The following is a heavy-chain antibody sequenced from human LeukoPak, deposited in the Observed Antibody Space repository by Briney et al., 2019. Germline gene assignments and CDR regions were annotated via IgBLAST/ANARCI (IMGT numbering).Heavy chain of an antibody. V-gene: IGHV1-46*01. J-gene: IGHJ4*02. Sequence: ASVKVSCKASGYTFTSYYMHGVRQAPGQGLEWMGIINPSGGSTSYAQKFQGRVTMTRDTSTSTVYMELSSLRSEDTAVYYCARIGDSTSCYGPCAYFDYWGQGTLVTVSS. CDR2: INPSGGST. D-gene: IGHD2-2*01. CDR1: GYTFTSYY. CDR3: ARIGDSTSCYGPCAYFDY.